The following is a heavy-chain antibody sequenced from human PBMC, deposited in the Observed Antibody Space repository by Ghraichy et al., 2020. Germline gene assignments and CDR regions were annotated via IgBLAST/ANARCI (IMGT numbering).Heavy chain of an antibody. V-gene: IGHV4-39*01. CDR3: ARRPNIGVFDY. Sequence: SQTLSLTCTVTGGSISSNWVWIRQSPGKGLEWLGSISSNGNTYYSPSLKSRVTISKDTSKNQFSLKLNSVTAADTAVYYCARRPNIGVFDYWGQGTLVTVSS. J-gene: IGHJ4*02. CDR2: ISSNGNT. D-gene: IGHD3-10*01. CDR1: GGSISSN.